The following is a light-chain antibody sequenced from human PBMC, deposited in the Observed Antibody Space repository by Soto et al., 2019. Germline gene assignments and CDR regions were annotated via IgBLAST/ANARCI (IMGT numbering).Light chain of an antibody. J-gene: IGLJ2*01. Sequence: QSALTQPPSASGTPGQRVTISCSGSSSNIGSKTVNWYQQLPGTAPKLLIYTNDRRPSGVPVRFAASKSGTSASLAISGLQSEDEADYFFAAWDDSLNVLFGGGIKLTVL. CDR3: AAWDDSLNVL. V-gene: IGLV1-44*01. CDR2: TND. CDR1: SSNIGSKT.